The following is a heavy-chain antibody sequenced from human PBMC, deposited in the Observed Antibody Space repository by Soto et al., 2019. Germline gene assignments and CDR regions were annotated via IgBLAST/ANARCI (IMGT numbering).Heavy chain of an antibody. Sequence: EVQLVESGGDLVQPGGSLRLACAGSGFTFSSYWVTWARQAPGRGLEWLANISPDGSQRYYIDSVKGRFTISRDNAKNSLYLQMNRLRVEDTAVYYCARDKRQANWYDPWGQGTLVTVST. CDR2: ISPDGSQR. CDR3: ARDKRQANWYDP. J-gene: IGHJ5*02. CDR1: GFTFSSYW. V-gene: IGHV3-7*01.